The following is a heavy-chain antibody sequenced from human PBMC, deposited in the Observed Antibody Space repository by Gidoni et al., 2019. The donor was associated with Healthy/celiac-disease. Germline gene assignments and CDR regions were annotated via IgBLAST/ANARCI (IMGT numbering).Heavy chain of an antibody. Sequence: QVQLVQSGAEVKKPGASVKVSCKASGYTFTSYDINWVRQATGQGLEWMGWMNPNSGNTGYAQKFQGRVTMTRNTSISTAYMELSSLRSEDTAVYYCARGGYGSGSYYDYFYYYYYYMDVWGKGTTVTVSS. CDR2: MNPNSGNT. V-gene: IGHV1-8*01. CDR1: GYTFTSYD. D-gene: IGHD3-10*01. J-gene: IGHJ6*03. CDR3: ARGGYGSGSYYDYFYYYYYYMDV.